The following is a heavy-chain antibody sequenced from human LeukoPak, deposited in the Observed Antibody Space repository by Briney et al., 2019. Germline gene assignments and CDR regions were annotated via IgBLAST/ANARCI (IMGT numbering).Heavy chain of an antibody. J-gene: IGHJ2*01. CDR1: GGSISSYY. Sequence: PSETLSLTCTVSGGSISSYYWSWIRQPPGKGLEWVGYIYYSGSTNYNPSLKSRVTISVDKSKNQFSLKLSSVTAADTAVYYCARDFYYYDSSGYLAYFDLWGRGTLVTVSS. CDR2: IYYSGST. V-gene: IGHV4-59*12. D-gene: IGHD3-22*01. CDR3: ARDFYYYDSSGYLAYFDL.